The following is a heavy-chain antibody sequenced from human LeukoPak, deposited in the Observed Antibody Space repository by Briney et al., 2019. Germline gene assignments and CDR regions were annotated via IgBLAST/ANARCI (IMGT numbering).Heavy chain of an antibody. D-gene: IGHD6-13*01. CDR3: ARVAASSWPHYYYYYMDV. CDR1: GFTFSSYW. CDR2: IKQDGSEK. J-gene: IGHJ6*03. V-gene: IGHV3-7*01. Sequence: AGGSLRLSCAASGFTFSSYWMSWVRQAPGKGLEWVANIKQDGSEKYYVDSVKGRFTISRDNAKNSLYLQMNSLRAEDTAVYYCARVAASSWPHYYYYYMDVWGKGTTVTISS.